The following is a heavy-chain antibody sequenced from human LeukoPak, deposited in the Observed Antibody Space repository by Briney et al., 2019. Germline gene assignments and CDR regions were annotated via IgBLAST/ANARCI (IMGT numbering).Heavy chain of an antibody. CDR2: INPSGGST. Sequence: ASVTVSCKSSGYTFTNYYMYWVRQAPGQGLEGMGIINPSGGSTSYAQKFQGRVTMTRDTSTSTVYMELSSLRSEDTAVYYCARDSGMVRGTVDYWGQGTLVTVSS. V-gene: IGHV1-46*01. CDR3: ARDSGMVRGTVDY. D-gene: IGHD3-10*01. CDR1: GYTFTNYY. J-gene: IGHJ4*02.